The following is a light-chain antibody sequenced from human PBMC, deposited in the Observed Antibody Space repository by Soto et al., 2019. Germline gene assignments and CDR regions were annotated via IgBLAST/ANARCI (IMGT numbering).Light chain of an antibody. Sequence: DTQMTQSPYSLSASVGDRATISCRASQGITNCLAWCQQRPGKVPKLLIYAASTLQSGVPSRFSGSGSGTDFTLNISTLQPEDVATYDCLKYNSAVPTFGGGTKVEIK. J-gene: IGKJ4*01. CDR1: QGITNC. CDR2: AAS. CDR3: LKYNSAVPT. V-gene: IGKV1-27*01.